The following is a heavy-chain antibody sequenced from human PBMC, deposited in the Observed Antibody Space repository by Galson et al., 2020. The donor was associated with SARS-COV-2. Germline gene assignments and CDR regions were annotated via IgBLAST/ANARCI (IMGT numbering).Heavy chain of an antibody. CDR2: IYHSGST. V-gene: IGHV4-38-2*01. Sequence: SETLSLTCAVSGYSISSGYYWGWIRQPPGKGLEWIGSIYHSGSTYYNPSLKSRVTISVDTSKNQFSLKLSSVTAADTAVYYCARLYGSYGPHFDYWGQGTLVTVSS. CDR3: ARLYGSYGPHFDY. J-gene: IGHJ4*02. CDR1: GYSISSGYY. D-gene: IGHD5-18*01.